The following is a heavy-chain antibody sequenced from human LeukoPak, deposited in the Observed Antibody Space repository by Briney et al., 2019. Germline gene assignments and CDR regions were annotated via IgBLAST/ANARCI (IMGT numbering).Heavy chain of an antibody. CDR2: IYYSGST. V-gene: IGHV4-59*01. D-gene: IGHD3-10*01. Sequence: SETLSLTCAVYGGSFSDYYWSWIRQPPGKGLEWIGYIYYSGSTNYNPSLKSRVTILVDTSKNQFSLKLSSVTAADTAVYYCVRGPYGSGISNWFDPWGQGTLVIVSS. CDR1: GGSFSDYY. J-gene: IGHJ5*02. CDR3: VRGPYGSGISNWFDP.